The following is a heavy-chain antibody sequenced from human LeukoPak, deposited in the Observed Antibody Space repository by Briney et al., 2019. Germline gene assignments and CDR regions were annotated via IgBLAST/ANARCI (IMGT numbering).Heavy chain of an antibody. J-gene: IGHJ5*02. D-gene: IGHD3-9*01. CDR2: ISWDGGST. V-gene: IGHV3-43*01. CDR1: GFTFDDYT. CDR3: ARDRYFDGHLFDP. Sequence: PGGSLRLSCAASGFTFDDYTMHWVRQAPGKGLEWVSLISWDGGSTYYADSVKGRFTISRDNAKNSLYLQMNSLRAEDTAVYYCARDRYFDGHLFDPWGQGTLVTVSS.